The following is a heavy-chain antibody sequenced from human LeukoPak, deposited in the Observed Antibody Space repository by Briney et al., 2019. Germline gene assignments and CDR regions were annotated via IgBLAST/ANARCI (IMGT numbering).Heavy chain of an antibody. J-gene: IGHJ4*02. CDR1: GFTFCNYG. CDR3: AGNYAPYYFDY. D-gene: IGHD2-2*01. V-gene: IGHV3-33*01. CDR2: IWYDGSNK. Sequence: PGGSLRLSCAASGFTFCNYGMHRGRQAPGKGLEWVAVIWYDGSNKYYADSVKGRFTIYRDNSNNTLYLRMNSLRAEDTAVYYCAGNYAPYYFDYWGQGTLVTVSS.